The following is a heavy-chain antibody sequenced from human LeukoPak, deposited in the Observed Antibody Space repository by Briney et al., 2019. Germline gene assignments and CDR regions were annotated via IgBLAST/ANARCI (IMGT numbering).Heavy chain of an antibody. Sequence: GGSLRLSCAASGFTFSSYWMHWVRQAPGKGLVWVSRKSDGSTNYADSVKGRFTIPRDNAKNTVSLQMNSLRAEDTGVYFCARAPSEIGGYYPEYFRHWGQGTLVTVSS. CDR2: KSDGST. CDR1: GFTFSSYW. D-gene: IGHD3-22*01. CDR3: ARAPSEIGGYYPEYFRH. J-gene: IGHJ1*01. V-gene: IGHV3-74*01.